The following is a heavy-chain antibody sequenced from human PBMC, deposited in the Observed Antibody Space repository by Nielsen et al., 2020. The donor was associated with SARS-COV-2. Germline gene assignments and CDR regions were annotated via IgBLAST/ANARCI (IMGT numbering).Heavy chain of an antibody. CDR3: ARYCGGDCYSYYYGMDV. CDR2: INWNGGST. Sequence: GESLKISCAASGFTVSTNYMSWVRQAPGKGLEWVSGINWNGGSTGYADSVKGRFTISRDNAKNSLYLQMNSLRAEDTALYHCARYCGGDCYSYYYGMDVWGQGTTVTVSS. J-gene: IGHJ6*02. V-gene: IGHV3-20*01. CDR1: GFTVSTNY. D-gene: IGHD2-21*02.